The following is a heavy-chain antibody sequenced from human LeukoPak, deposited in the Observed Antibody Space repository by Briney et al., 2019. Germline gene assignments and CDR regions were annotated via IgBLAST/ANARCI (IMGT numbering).Heavy chain of an antibody. CDR2: IDGAGTDA. V-gene: IGHV3-74*01. CDR1: GVTFSSYW. CDR3: TRDTQSHFDY. J-gene: IGHJ4*02. Sequence: AGGSLRVSCAAPGVTFSSYWMHWVRQAPGKGLGWGSCIDGAGTDAYYADSVKGRVTISRDNAKDTLYLQMNSLRAEDKSVYYCTRDTQSHFDYWGQGALVTVSS.